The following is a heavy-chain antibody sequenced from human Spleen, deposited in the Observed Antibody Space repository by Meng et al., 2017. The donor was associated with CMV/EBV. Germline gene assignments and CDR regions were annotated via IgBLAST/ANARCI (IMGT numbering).Heavy chain of an antibody. CDR2: IYHSGST. CDR1: GGSITSSNW. D-gene: IGHD2-2*02. Sequence: SETLSLTCVVSGGSITSSNWWSWVRQPPGKGLESIGEIYHSGSTNYNPSLKSRVTISVDKSKNQFSLKLSSVTAADTAVYYCARDTRDCSSTSCYIWLYYYYGMDVWGQGATVTVSS. V-gene: IGHV4-4*02. CDR3: ARDTRDCSSTSCYIWLYYYYGMDV. J-gene: IGHJ6*02.